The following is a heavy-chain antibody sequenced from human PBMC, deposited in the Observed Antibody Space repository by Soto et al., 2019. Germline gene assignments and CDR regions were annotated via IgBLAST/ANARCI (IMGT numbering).Heavy chain of an antibody. Sequence: QVQLQESGPGLVKPSETLSLTCTVSGGSVSSGSYYWSWIRQPPGKGLEWIGYIYYSGSTNYNPSLKSRVTISVDTSKNQFSLKLSSVTAADTAVYYCARALPDYGGWGQDYWGQGTLVTVSS. D-gene: IGHD4-17*01. J-gene: IGHJ4*02. V-gene: IGHV4-61*01. CDR3: ARALPDYGGWGQDY. CDR1: GGSVSSGSYY. CDR2: IYYSGST.